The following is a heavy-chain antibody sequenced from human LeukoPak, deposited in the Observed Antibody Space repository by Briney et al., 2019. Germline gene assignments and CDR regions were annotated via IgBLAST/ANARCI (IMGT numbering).Heavy chain of an antibody. Sequence: SETLSLTCAVYGGSFSGYYWSWIRQPPGKGLEWIGEINHSGSTNYNPSLKSRVTISVDTSKNQFSLKLSSVTAADTAVYYCARLTRGYSYRVRAFDIWGQGTMVTVSS. J-gene: IGHJ3*02. CDR1: GGSFSGYY. CDR2: INHSGST. V-gene: IGHV4-34*01. CDR3: ARLTRGYSYRVRAFDI. D-gene: IGHD5-18*01.